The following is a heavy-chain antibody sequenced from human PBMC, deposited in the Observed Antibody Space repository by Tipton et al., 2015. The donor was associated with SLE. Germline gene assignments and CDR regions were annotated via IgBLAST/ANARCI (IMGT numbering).Heavy chain of an antibody. D-gene: IGHD3-22*01. J-gene: IGHJ3*01. CDR1: GFTFSRYW. CDR3: ARDYKPATYYDSSGYYVDAYDV. V-gene: IGHV3-7*01. CDR2: IKQDGSEK. Sequence: GSLRLSCAASGFTFSRYWMTWVRQAPGKGLEWVANIKQDGSEKYYEDSVKGRFTISRDNAKNSLYLQMYSLGVEDTAVYYCARDYKPATYYDSSGYYVDAYDVWGQGTMVTVSS.